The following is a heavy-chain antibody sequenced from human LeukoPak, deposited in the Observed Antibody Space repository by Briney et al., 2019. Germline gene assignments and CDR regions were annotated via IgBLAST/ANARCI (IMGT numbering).Heavy chain of an antibody. CDR1: GFPFSSYA. D-gene: IGHD3-10*02. V-gene: IGHV3-23*01. CDR2: IGSDGKT. J-gene: IGHJ6*02. Sequence: PGGSLRLSWAASGFPFSSYARTWVRQAPGKGLEWVSSIGSDGKTHYSESVKGRFVISRDNFGGMVFLQLNSLRVEDTALYYCARYLHYYVAIDVGGQGTTVTVSS. CDR3: ARYLHYYVAIDV.